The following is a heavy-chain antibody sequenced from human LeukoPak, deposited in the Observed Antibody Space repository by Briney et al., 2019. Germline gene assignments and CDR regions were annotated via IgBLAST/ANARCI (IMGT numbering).Heavy chain of an antibody. CDR2: INHSGST. J-gene: IGHJ4*02. V-gene: IGHV4-34*01. CDR3: ARAPVRVAAVGKYFDF. D-gene: IGHD6-13*01. CDR1: GGSFSNYY. Sequence: PSETLSLTCAVYGGSFSNYYWSWIRQPPGKGLEWIGEINHSGSTNYNPSLKSRLTISVDTSQKPLSLKLSSVTAADTAVYYCARAPVRVAAVGKYFDFWGQGTLVIVSS.